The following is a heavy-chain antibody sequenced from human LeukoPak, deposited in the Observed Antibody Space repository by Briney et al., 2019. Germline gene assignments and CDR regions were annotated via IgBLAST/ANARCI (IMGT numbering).Heavy chain of an antibody. CDR3: VRASGSFDY. J-gene: IGHJ4*02. CDR1: GFTFSDYG. D-gene: IGHD3-10*01. Sequence: PGGSLRLSCAASGFTFSDYGIHWVRQAPGKGLEWVAVIWSDGSNKYYADSVKGRFTISRDNSKKTLYLQMNSQRVEDTAVYYCVRASGSFDYWGQGTLVTVSS. V-gene: IGHV3-33*01. CDR2: IWSDGSNK.